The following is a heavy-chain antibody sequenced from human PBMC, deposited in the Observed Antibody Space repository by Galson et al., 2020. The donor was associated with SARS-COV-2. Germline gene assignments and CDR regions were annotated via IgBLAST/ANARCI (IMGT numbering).Heavy chain of an antibody. CDR3: AKQRYQNYHSEFDH. V-gene: IGHV3-23*01. D-gene: IGHD1-7*01. Sequence: GGSLRLSCSGSGFTFRLHAMTWVRQDPGKGLEWVSSIDGSGGATYHADSVKGRFTISRDNSKNTVFLQMSSLRADDTAVYYCAKQRYQNYHSEFDHWGQGTLVAVSS. CDR2: IDGSGGAT. J-gene: IGHJ4*02. CDR1: GFTFRLHA.